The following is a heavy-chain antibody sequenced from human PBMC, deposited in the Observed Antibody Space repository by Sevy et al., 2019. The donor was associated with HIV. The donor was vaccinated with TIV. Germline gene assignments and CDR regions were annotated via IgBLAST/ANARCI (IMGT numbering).Heavy chain of an antibody. CDR1: GYSISSGYY. V-gene: IGHV4-38-2*01. CDR2: IYHSGST. CDR3: ARAGRQLWPRYNWFDP. Sequence: SETLSLTCAVSGYSISSGYYWGWIRQPPGKGLEWIGSIYHSGSTYYNPSLKSRVTISVDTSKNQFSLKLSSVTAADTAVYYCARAGRQLWPRYNWFDPWGQGTLVTVSS. D-gene: IGHD5-18*01. J-gene: IGHJ5*02.